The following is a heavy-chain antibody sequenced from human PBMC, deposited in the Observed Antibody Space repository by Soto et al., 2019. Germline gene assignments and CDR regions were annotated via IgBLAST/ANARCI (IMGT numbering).Heavy chain of an antibody. V-gene: IGHV5-51*01. J-gene: IGHJ6*02. CDR2: IYPGDSDT. CDR1: GYSFTSYW. CDR3: AGTAAAGKYYYGVDV. D-gene: IGHD6-13*01. Sequence: PGASLKISCKGSGYSFTSYWIGWVRQMPGKGLEWMGIIYPGDSDTRYSPSFQGQVTISADKSISTAYLQWSSLKASDTAIYYCAGTAAAGKYYYGVDVWGQGTTVTVSS.